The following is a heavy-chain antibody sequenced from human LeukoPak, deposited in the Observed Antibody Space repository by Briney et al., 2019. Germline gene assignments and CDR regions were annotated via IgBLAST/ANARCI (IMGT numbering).Heavy chain of an antibody. V-gene: IGHV3-66*01. D-gene: IGHD3-22*01. Sequence: PGGSLRLSCAASGFAVRVDYVTWVRQAPGKGQDWVSLIYGGGDTYYADSVKGRFTISKDNSKNTVFLQMNSLRAEDTAVYYCASRPFSNGWDTLTYFDYWGQGTLVTVSS. CDR3: ASRPFSNGWDTLTYFDY. J-gene: IGHJ4*02. CDR2: IYGGGDT. CDR1: GFAVRVDY.